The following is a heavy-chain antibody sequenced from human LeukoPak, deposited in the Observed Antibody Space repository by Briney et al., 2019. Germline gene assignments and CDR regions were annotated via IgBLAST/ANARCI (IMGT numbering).Heavy chain of an antibody. V-gene: IGHV3-21*01. J-gene: IGHJ4*02. CDR2: ISSSSSYI. D-gene: IGHD3-9*01. Sequence: GGSLRLSCAASGFTFSSYSMNWVRQAPGKGLEWVSSISSSSSYIYYADSVKGRFTISRDNAKNSLYLQMNSLRAEDTAVYYCACSYYDILTGYTDYWGQGTLVTVSS. CDR1: GFTFSSYS. CDR3: ACSYYDILTGYTDY.